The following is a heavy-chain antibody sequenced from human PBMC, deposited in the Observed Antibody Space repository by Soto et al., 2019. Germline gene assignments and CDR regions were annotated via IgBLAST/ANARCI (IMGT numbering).Heavy chain of an antibody. Sequence: ASVKVSCKASGGTFSSYTISWVRQAPGQGLEWMGRIIPILGIANYAQKFQGRVTITADKSTSTAYMELSSLRSEDTAVYYCARASEYRRSGWFDPWGQGTLVTVSS. CDR3: ARASEYRRSGWFDP. J-gene: IGHJ5*02. CDR1: GGTFSSYT. D-gene: IGHD2-15*01. CDR2: IIPILGIA. V-gene: IGHV1-69*02.